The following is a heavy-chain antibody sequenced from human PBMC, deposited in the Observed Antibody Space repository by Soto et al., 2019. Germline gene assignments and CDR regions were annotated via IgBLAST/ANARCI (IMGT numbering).Heavy chain of an antibody. J-gene: IGHJ5*02. CDR3: ARDQEGITMIVGGT. D-gene: IGHD3-22*01. CDR1: GDIFTSYG. Sequence: QVQLVQSGAEVKKPGASVKVSCKASGDIFTSYGISWVRQAPGQGLEWMGWISAYNGNTNYAQKFQGRVTMTTDTSTSTAYMEVRSLRSDDTAVYYCARDQEGITMIVGGTWGQGTLVTVSS. CDR2: ISAYNGNT. V-gene: IGHV1-18*01.